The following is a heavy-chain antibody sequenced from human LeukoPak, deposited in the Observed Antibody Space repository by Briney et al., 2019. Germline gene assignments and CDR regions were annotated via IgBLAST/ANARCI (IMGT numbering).Heavy chain of an antibody. CDR2: ISYDGINK. CDR1: GFTFSDYY. D-gene: IGHD6-13*01. CDR3: ARDSDSWYFDY. J-gene: IGHJ4*02. Sequence: GGSLRLSCAASGFTFSDYYMSWIRQAPGKGLEWVAIISYDGINKYYADSVKGRFTISRDNSKNTLYLQMNSLRAEDTAVYYCARDSDSWYFDYWGQGTLVTVSS. V-gene: IGHV3-30*03.